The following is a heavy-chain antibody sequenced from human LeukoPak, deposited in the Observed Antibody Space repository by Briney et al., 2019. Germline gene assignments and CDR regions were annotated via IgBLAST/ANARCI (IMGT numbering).Heavy chain of an antibody. CDR3: ARLAQNRGRYFDL. CDR2: INHSGST. CDR1: GFTFSSYE. Sequence: LRLSCAASGFTFSSYEMNWVRQPPGKGLEWIGEINHSGSTNYNPSLKSRVTISVDPSKNQFSLKLSSVTAADTAVYYCARLAQNRGRYFDLWGRGTLVTVSS. D-gene: IGHD2/OR15-2a*01. J-gene: IGHJ2*01. V-gene: IGHV4-34*01.